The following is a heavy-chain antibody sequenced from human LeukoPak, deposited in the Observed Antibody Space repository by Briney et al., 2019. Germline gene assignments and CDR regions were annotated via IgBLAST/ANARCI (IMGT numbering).Heavy chain of an antibody. V-gene: IGHV3-33*01. J-gene: IGHJ5*02. CDR2: IWYDGSNK. CDR1: GFTFSSYG. D-gene: IGHD6-13*01. CDR3: AREIRIAAAGRSFDP. Sequence: PGGSLRLSCAASGFTFSSYGMHRVRQAPGKGLEWVAVIWYDGSNKYYADSVKGRFTISRDNYKNTLYLQMNSLRAEDTAVYYCAREIRIAAAGRSFDPWGQGTLVTVSS.